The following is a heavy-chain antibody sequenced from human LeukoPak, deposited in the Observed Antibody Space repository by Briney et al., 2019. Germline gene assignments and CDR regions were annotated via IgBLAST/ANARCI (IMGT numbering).Heavy chain of an antibody. D-gene: IGHD3-10*01. Sequence: GGSLRLSCAASGFTVSNNYMTWVRQAPGKGLEWVSVLYNNGITYYSDSVKGRFTISRDNSNNTLYLQMNILRAEDTAVYYCARDYYGSGSYSAFDIWGQGTMVTVSS. V-gene: IGHV3-53*01. J-gene: IGHJ3*02. CDR2: LYNNGIT. CDR1: GFTVSNNY. CDR3: ARDYYGSGSYSAFDI.